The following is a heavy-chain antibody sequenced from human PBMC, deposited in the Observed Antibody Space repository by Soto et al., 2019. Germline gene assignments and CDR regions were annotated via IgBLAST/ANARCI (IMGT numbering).Heavy chain of an antibody. V-gene: IGHV3-23*01. CDR2: ISGSGGST. CDR1: GFTFSSYA. D-gene: IGHD3-10*01. Sequence: GGSLRLSCAASGFTFSSYAMSWVRQAPGKGLELVSAISGSGGSTYYADSVKGRFTISRDNSKNTLYLQMNSLIAEDTAVDYCARAFTTLVRGVVTPTSDFWGKGTQVTVS. J-gene: IGHJ4*02. CDR3: ARAFTTLVRGVVTPTSDF.